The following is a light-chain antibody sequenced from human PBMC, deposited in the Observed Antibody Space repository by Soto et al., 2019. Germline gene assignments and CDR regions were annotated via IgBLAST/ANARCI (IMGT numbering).Light chain of an antibody. CDR2: EVS. CDR1: IYDVGAYHY. J-gene: IGLJ2*01. Sequence: QSALTQPASVSGSPGQSITISCTGTIYDVGAYHYVSWYQQFPGKAPKLIIYEVSNRPSGISNRFSGFRSGSTASLTVSGLQPEDDAHYYCISYTTTGALVFGGGTKLTVL. CDR3: ISYTTTGALV. V-gene: IGLV2-14*01.